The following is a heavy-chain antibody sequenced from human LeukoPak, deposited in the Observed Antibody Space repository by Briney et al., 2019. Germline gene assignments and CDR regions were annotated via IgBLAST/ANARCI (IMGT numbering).Heavy chain of an antibody. J-gene: IGHJ3*02. CDR1: GFTFDDYG. CDR2: INWNGGST. D-gene: IGHD1-26*01. V-gene: IGHV3-20*04. Sequence: GGSLRLSCAASGFTFDDYGMSWVRQAPGKGLEWVPGINWNGGSTGYADSVKGRFTISRDNAKNSLYLQMNSLRAEDTALYYCARGGATVNAFDIWGQGTMVTVSS. CDR3: ARGGATVNAFDI.